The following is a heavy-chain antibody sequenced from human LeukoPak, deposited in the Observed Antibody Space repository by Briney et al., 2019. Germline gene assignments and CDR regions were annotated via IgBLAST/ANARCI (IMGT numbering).Heavy chain of an antibody. V-gene: IGHV1-2*02. CDR2: INPNSGGT. CDR1: GYTFTGYY. D-gene: IGHD5-12*01. Sequence: ASVKVSCKASGYTFTGYYMHWVRQAPGQGLEWMGWINPNSGGTNYAQKFQGRVTMTRDTSISTAYMELSSLRSEDTAVYYCARDGDIVATPKSDAFDIWGQGTMVTVSS. J-gene: IGHJ3*02. CDR3: ARDGDIVATPKSDAFDI.